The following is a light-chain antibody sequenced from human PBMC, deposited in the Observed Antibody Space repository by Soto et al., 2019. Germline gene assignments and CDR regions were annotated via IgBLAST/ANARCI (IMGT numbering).Light chain of an antibody. Sequence: ESGLTQSPGTLSLSTGERATLSCRASQSVSSNYLAWYQQKPGQAPRLLIYGASTRATGIPDRFSGSGSGTDFTLTISRLEPDDSAESYCQQYGNSPTGTFGQGTKVEIK. J-gene: IGKJ1*01. V-gene: IGKV3-20*01. CDR3: QQYGNSPTGT. CDR2: GAS. CDR1: QSVSSNY.